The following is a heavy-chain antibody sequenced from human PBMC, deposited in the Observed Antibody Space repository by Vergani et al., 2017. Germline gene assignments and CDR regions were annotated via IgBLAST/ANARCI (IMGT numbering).Heavy chain of an antibody. D-gene: IGHD1-20*01. CDR1: GYTLTELS. CDR3: ARRGHNWNYVDY. V-gene: IGHV1-24*01. Sequence: QVQLVQSGAEVKKPGASVKVSCKVSGYTLTELSMHWVRQAPGKGLEWMGGFDPEDGETIYAQKLQGRVTMTTDTSTSTAYMELRSLRSDDTAVYYCARRGHNWNYVDYWGQGTLVTVSS. CDR2: FDPEDGET. J-gene: IGHJ4*02.